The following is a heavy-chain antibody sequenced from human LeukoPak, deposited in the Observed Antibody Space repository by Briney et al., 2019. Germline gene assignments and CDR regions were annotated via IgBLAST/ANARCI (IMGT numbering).Heavy chain of an antibody. CDR1: GGTFSSYA. CDR2: IIPIFGTA. Sequence: PWASVKVSCKASGGTFSSYAISWVRQAPGQGLEWTGGIIPIFGTANYAQKFQGRVTITTDESTSTAYMELSSLRSEDTAVYYCARSAYYDKYWFDPWGQGTLVTVSS. J-gene: IGHJ5*02. D-gene: IGHD3-22*01. CDR3: ARSAYYDKYWFDP. V-gene: IGHV1-69*05.